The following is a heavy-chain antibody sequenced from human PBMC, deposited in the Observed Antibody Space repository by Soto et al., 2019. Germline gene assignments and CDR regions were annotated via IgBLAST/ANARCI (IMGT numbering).Heavy chain of an antibody. CDR2: ISGSGGST. J-gene: IGHJ3*02. D-gene: IGHD3-10*01. CDR3: AKGSRLLWFGDLSGDAFDI. Sequence: EVQLLESGGGLVQPGGSLRLSCAASGFTFSSYAMSWVRQAPGKGLEWVSAISGSGGSTYYADSVKGRFTISRDNSKTTQYLQMTILRAEDRAVYECAKGSRLLWFGDLSGDAFDIWGQGTMVTVSS. CDR1: GFTFSSYA. V-gene: IGHV3-23*01.